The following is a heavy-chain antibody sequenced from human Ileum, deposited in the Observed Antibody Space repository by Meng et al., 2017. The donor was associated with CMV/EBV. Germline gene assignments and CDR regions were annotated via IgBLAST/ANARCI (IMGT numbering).Heavy chain of an antibody. CDR3: ARIAYGAHFDD. Sequence: SCQASGYNFTNYAIHWVRQAPGQGLEWMGWINAGNGIPKYSQNFQGRVTFTRDTSASTGYMELSSLRFEDTAMYYCARIAYGAHFDDWGQGTLVTVSS. D-gene: IGHD4-17*01. V-gene: IGHV1-3*01. J-gene: IGHJ4*02. CDR2: INAGNGIP. CDR1: GYNFTNYA.